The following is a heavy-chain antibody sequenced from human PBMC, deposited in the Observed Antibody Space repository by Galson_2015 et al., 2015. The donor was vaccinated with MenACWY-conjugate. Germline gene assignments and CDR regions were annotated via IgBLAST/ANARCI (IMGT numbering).Heavy chain of an antibody. CDR2: ISGSGDNT. V-gene: IGHV3-23*01. CDR1: GFTFSRHP. J-gene: IGHJ5*02. CDR3: AREIYYFGSLGWFDP. D-gene: IGHD3-10*01. Sequence: SLRLSCAASGFTFSRHPMTWVRQAPGKGLEWVSTISGSGDNTYYPDSVKGRFTISRDNSKDTLYRQMNSLRAEDAAVYYCAREIYYFGSLGWFDPWGQGTLVTVSS.